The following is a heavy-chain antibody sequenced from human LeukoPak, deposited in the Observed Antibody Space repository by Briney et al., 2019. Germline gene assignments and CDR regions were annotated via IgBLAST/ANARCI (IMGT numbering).Heavy chain of an antibody. Sequence: AASVKVSCKASGGTFSSYAISWVRQAPGQGLEWMGGITPMFGTAKYAQKFQGRVTITADESTSTAYMELSSLRSEDTAVYYCAMGGSSSLANWFDPWGQGTLVTVSS. J-gene: IGHJ5*02. D-gene: IGHD6-6*01. CDR1: GGTFSSYA. CDR3: AMGGSSSLANWFDP. CDR2: ITPMFGTA. V-gene: IGHV1-69*13.